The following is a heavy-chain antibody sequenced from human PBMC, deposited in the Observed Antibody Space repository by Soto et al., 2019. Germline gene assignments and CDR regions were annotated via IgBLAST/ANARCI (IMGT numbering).Heavy chain of an antibody. CDR2: INPSGGST. CDR1: GYTFTSYY. V-gene: IGHV1-46*01. J-gene: IGHJ3*02. CDR3: ASGLLWFGAYAFDI. Sequence: AAVKVSCKASGYTFTSYYMHWVRQAPGQGLEWMGIINPSGGSTTYAQKFQGRVTMTRDTSISTAYMELSRLRSDDTAVYYCASGLLWFGAYAFDIWGQGTMVTVSS. D-gene: IGHD3-10*01.